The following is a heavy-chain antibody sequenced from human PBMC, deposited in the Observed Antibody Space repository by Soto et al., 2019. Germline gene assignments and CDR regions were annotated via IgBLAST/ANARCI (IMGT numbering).Heavy chain of an antibody. CDR2: ISANNGHT. D-gene: IGHD3-9*01. CDR3: ARRDTHYDTLTGSPLDV. CDR1: GYTFANYG. J-gene: IGHJ6*02. Sequence: ASVKVSCKASGYTFANYGFSWVLQAPGQGLEWMGWISANNGHTKYAQKFQGRVTMTTDTSTGTSYMEMRSLRSDDTAVYYCARRDTHYDTLTGSPLDVWGQGTTVTVSS. V-gene: IGHV1-18*01.